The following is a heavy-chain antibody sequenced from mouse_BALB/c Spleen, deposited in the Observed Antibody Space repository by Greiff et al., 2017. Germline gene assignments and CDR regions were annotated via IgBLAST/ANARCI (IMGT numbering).Heavy chain of an antibody. V-gene: IGHV1-5*01. CDR1: GYSFTSYW. D-gene: IGHD1-1*01. J-gene: IGHJ3*01. CDR2: IYPGNSDT. Sequence: EVHLVESGTVLARPGASVKMSCKASGYSFTSYWMHWVKQRPGQGLEWIGAIYPGNSDTSYNQKFKGKAKLTAVTSASTAYMELSSLTNEDSAVYYCTRSSTVVATPFAYWGQGTLVTVSA. CDR3: TRSSTVVATPFAY.